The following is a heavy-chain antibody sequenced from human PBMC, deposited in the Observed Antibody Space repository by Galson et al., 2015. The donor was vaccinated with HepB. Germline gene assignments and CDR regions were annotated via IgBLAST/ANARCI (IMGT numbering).Heavy chain of an antibody. J-gene: IGHJ4*02. Sequence: SLRLSCAASGFTVSSNYMSWVRQAPGKGLEWVSVIYSGGSTYYADSVKGRFTISRDNSKNTLYLQMNSLRAEDTAVYYCARESWASSGPTQLPTRADYWGQGTLVTVSS. CDR1: GFTVSSNY. V-gene: IGHV3-53*01. CDR2: IYSGGST. D-gene: IGHD3-22*01. CDR3: ARESWASSGPTQLPTRADY.